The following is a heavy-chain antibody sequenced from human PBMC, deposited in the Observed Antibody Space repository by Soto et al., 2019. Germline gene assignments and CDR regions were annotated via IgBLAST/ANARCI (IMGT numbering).Heavy chain of an antibody. V-gene: IGHV5-51*01. CDR1: GSSFTTYW. J-gene: IGHJ6*02. CDR3: AMYDAACYNFDGMDF. Sequence: GQSLKISCKSSGSSFTTYWNAWVRQMPWKGLEWMGIIHPGESDTRYSPSFQGRVTISADRASSTAYLQWSSLKASDTAMYYCAMYDAACYNFDGMDFWGQGTTVTVS. CDR2: IHPGESDT. D-gene: IGHD2-2*02.